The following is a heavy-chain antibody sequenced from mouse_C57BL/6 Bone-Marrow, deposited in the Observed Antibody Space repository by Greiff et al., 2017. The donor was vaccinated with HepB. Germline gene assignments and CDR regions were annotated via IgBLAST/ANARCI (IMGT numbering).Heavy chain of an antibody. J-gene: IGHJ4*01. D-gene: IGHD2-1*01. Sequence: EVKLMESGEGLVKPGGSLKLSCAASGFTFSSYAMSWVRQTPEKRLEWVAYISSGGDYIYYADTVKGRFTISRDNARNTLYLQMSSLKSEDTAMYYCTREYGNYFYAMDYWGQGTSVTVSS. CDR1: GFTFSSYA. CDR2: ISSGGDYI. V-gene: IGHV5-9-1*02. CDR3: TREYGNYFYAMDY.